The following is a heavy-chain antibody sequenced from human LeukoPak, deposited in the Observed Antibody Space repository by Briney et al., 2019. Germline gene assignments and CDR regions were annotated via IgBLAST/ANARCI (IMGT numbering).Heavy chain of an antibody. D-gene: IGHD2-15*01. Sequence: SETLSLTCTVSSGSISGSYSYWSWLRQHPGKGLEWIGSVYYSGKTFYSPSLESRLTISVEASKNQFSLKLSSVTDADTAVYYCARGAGDCSGGSCHLFDYWGQGTLVTVSS. CDR2: VYYSGKT. V-gene: IGHV4-31*03. CDR3: ARGAGDCSGGSCHLFDY. CDR1: SGSISGSYSY. J-gene: IGHJ4*02.